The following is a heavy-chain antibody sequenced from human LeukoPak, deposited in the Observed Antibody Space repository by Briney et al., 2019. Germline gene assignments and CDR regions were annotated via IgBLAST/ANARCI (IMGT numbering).Heavy chain of an antibody. V-gene: IGHV4-59*01. CDR3: ARVGYSSSWYGYYYYYGMDV. J-gene: IGHJ6*02. D-gene: IGHD6-13*01. CDR2: IYYSGST. Sequence: SETLSLTCTVSGGSISRYYWSWLRQPPGKGLEWVGYIYYSGSTNYNPSLKSRVTISVDTSKNQFSLKLSSVIAADTAVYYWARVGYSSSWYGYYYYYGMDVWGQGTTVTVSS. CDR1: GGSISRYY.